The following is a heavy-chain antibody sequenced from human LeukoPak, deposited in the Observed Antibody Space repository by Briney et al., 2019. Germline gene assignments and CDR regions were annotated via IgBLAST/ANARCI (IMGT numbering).Heavy chain of an antibody. V-gene: IGHV4-59*01. CDR2: IYCSGST. CDR3: ARVGYYDFWSPAYYYYYMDV. D-gene: IGHD3-3*01. CDR1: GGSISSYY. J-gene: IGHJ6*03. Sequence: SETLSLTCTVSGGSISSYYWSWIRQPPGQGLEWIGYIYCSGSTNYNPSLKSRVTISVDTSKNQFSLKLSSVTAADTAVYYCARVGYYDFWSPAYYYYYMDVWGKGTTVTVSS.